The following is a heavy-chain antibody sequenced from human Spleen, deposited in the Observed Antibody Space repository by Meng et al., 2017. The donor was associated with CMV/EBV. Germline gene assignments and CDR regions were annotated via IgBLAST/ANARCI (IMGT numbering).Heavy chain of an antibody. Sequence: ASVKVSCKASGYTFTNYYMDWVRQAPGQGLEWMGIINPSGGSTSYAQKFQGRVTMTRDTSTSTAYMELRSLRSDDTAVYYCALSDPFDYWGQGTLVTVSS. D-gene: IGHD2-21*02. J-gene: IGHJ4*02. CDR2: INPSGGST. CDR1: GYTFTNYY. CDR3: ALSDPFDY. V-gene: IGHV1-46*03.